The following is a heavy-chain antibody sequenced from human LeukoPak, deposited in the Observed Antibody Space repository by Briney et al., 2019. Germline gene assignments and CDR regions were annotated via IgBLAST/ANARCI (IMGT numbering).Heavy chain of an antibody. CDR2: ISFYASNK. CDR1: GFTFSSYG. Sequence: GGSLTLSCAASGFTFSSYGMHWVRQAPGKGLEWVAVISFYASNKYYADSVKGRFTISRDNSKTTLDLQMNSLRAEDAAGYYCATEGSFDYWGQGTMVTVSS. J-gene: IGHJ4*02. CDR3: ATEGSFDY. V-gene: IGHV3-30*03.